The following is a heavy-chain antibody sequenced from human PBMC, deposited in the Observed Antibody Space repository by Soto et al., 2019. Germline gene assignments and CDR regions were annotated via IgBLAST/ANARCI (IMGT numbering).Heavy chain of an antibody. CDR2: IDHSGST. Sequence: QVQLQESGPGLVKPSGTLSLTCAVSGCSINSRYWWSWVRQSPGKVLDWTGEIDHSGSTNYNPSLKSRVNISVDKSTNQFSLNLSSVTAADTPVYYCARDQNGSGNYYTRYFDYWVQGTLVTVSS. V-gene: IGHV4-4*02. CDR3: ARDQNGSGNYYTRYFDY. CDR1: GCSINSRYW. J-gene: IGHJ4*02. D-gene: IGHD3-10*01.